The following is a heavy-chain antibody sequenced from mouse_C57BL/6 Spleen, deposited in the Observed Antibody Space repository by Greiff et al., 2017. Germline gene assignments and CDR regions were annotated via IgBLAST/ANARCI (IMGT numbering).Heavy chain of an antibody. CDR1: GFTFSDYG. V-gene: IGHV5-17*01. J-gene: IGHJ1*03. CDR2: ISSGSSTI. D-gene: IGHD1-1*01. Sequence: EVQLQESGGGLVKPGGSLKLSCAASGFTFSDYGMHWVRQAPEKGLEWVAYISSGSSTIYYADTVKGRFTISRDNAKNTLFLQMTSLRSEDTAMYYCARRVERYWYFDVWGTGTTVTVSS. CDR3: ARRVERYWYFDV.